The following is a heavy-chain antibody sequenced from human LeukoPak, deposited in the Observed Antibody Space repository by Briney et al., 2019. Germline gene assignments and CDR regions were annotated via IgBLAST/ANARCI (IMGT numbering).Heavy chain of an antibody. J-gene: IGHJ4*02. Sequence: GGSLRLSCAASGFTFSSYSMNWVRQAPGKGLEWVSSISSSSSYIYYADSVKGRFTISRDNAKNSPYLQMNSLRAEDTAVYYCARDQGELSRDIDYWGQGTLVTVSS. V-gene: IGHV3-21*01. D-gene: IGHD3-16*02. CDR2: ISSSSSYI. CDR1: GFTFSSYS. CDR3: ARDQGELSRDIDY.